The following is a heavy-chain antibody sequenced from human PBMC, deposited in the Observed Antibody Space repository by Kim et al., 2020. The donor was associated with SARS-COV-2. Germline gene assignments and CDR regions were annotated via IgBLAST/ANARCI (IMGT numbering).Heavy chain of an antibody. D-gene: IGHD2-21*02. CDR3: ARSNCGGDCSRDY. CDR2: ISSSGSTI. V-gene: IGHV3-11*01. J-gene: IGHJ4*02. Sequence: GGSLRLSCGASGFTFSDYYMSWIRQAPGKGLEWVSYISSSGSTIYYADSVKGRFTISRDNAKNSLFLQMNSLRAEDTAVYYCARSNCGGDCSRDYWGQGTLVTVSS. CDR1: GFTFSDYY.